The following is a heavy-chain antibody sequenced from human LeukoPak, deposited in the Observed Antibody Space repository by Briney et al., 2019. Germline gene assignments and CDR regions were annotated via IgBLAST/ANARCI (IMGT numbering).Heavy chain of an antibody. V-gene: IGHV4-38-2*02. J-gene: IGHJ4*02. CDR2: IHHSGST. CDR1: GYSISSGYY. CDR3: ARVDWTTDY. Sequence: PSETLSLTCTVSGYSISSGYYWGWIRQPPGKGLEWIGTIHHSGSTYYNPSLKSRVTISVDTSKNQFSLKLSSVTAADTAVYYCARVDWTTDYWGQGTLVTVSS. D-gene: IGHD3-9*01.